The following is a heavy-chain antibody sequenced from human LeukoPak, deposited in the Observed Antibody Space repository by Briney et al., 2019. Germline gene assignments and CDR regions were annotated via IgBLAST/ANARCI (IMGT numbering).Heavy chain of an antibody. CDR3: VIFGVVIGY. D-gene: IGHD3-3*01. J-gene: IGHJ4*02. Sequence: GGSLRLSCAASGFTFSSYAMHWVRQAPGKGLEWVAVISYDGSNKYYADSVKGRFTISRDNSKNTLYLQMNSLRAEDTAVYYCVIFGVVIGYWGQGTLATVSS. CDR1: GFTFSSYA. V-gene: IGHV3-30-3*01. CDR2: ISYDGSNK.